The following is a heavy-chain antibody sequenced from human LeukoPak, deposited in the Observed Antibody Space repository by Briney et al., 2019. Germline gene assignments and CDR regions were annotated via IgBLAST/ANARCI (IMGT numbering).Heavy chain of an antibody. CDR1: GFSFDDYG. Sequence: GGSLRLSCIASGFSFDDYGMSWFRQAPGEGLEWVSFIRSKAYGGTEEYAASVTGTFTISRDDSTSIAYLQMNSLKTEDTAVYYCVRDGRGYSDASFDPWGQGTLVTVSS. V-gene: IGHV3-49*03. CDR2: IRSKAYGGTE. CDR3: VRDGRGYSDASFDP. D-gene: IGHD5-18*01. J-gene: IGHJ5*02.